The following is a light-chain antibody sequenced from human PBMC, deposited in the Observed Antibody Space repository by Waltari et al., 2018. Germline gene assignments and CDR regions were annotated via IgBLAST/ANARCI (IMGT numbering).Light chain of an antibody. CDR1: HGITNS. Sequence: DIQMSQSPSSLSASVGDRVTITCRASHGITNSLAWYQQKPGKAPKLLVYAASILESGVPSRFRGSGSGTDYTLTISSLQPEDFATYYCQQYNSIPRTFGQGTKVEIK. V-gene: IGKV1-NL1*01. J-gene: IGKJ1*01. CDR2: AAS. CDR3: QQYNSIPRT.